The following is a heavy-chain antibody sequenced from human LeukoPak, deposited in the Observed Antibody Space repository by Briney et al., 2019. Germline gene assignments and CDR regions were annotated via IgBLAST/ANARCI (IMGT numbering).Heavy chain of an antibody. D-gene: IGHD1-14*01. CDR2: IYYSGST. V-gene: IGHV4-59*08. CDR1: GGSISGYY. Sequence: PSETLSLTCSDAGGSISGYYWSLIRQPPGKLLGWIGYIYYSGSTNYNPSLKSRVTISVDTSKNQFSLKLSTVTAADTAVYYCARHRPPDNDGFDIWGQGTMVTVSS. CDR3: ARHRPPDNDGFDI. J-gene: IGHJ3*02.